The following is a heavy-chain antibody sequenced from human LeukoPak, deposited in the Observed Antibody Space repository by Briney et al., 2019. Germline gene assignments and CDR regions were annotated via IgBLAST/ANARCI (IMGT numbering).Heavy chain of an antibody. CDR3: ASPPNYYDSSGYYYY. CDR2: IIPIFGTA. J-gene: IGHJ4*02. Sequence: ASVKVSCKASGGTFISYAISWVRQAPGQGLEWIGGIIPIFGTANYAQKFQGRVTITADESTSTAYMELSSLRSEDTAVYYCASPPNYYDSSGYYYYWGQGTLVTVSS. V-gene: IGHV1-69*13. CDR1: GGTFISYA. D-gene: IGHD3-22*01.